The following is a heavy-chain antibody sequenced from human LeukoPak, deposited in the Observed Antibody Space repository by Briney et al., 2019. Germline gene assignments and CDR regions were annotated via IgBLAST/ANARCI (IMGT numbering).Heavy chain of an antibody. CDR1: GFVFSYYG. D-gene: IGHD3-9*01. J-gene: IGHJ4*02. CDR3: AKDTPTYYDILTGYPYFDY. CDR2: ISYDGGNK. Sequence: GGSLRLSCAASGFVFSYYGMHWVRQAPGRGLEWVAVISYDGGNKYYVDSVKGRFTISRDNSKNTLYLQMNSLRAEDTAVYYCAKDTPTYYDILTGYPYFDYWGQGTLVTVSS. V-gene: IGHV3-30*18.